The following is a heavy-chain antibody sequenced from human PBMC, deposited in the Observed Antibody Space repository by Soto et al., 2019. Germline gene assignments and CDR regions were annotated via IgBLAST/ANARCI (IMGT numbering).Heavy chain of an antibody. V-gene: IGHV5-51*01. CDR2: IYPGDSDT. D-gene: IGHD1-26*01. Sequence: GESLKISCQGSGYNFSTYWIGWVRQMPGRGLESLGIIYPGDSDTRYSPSFQGQVTISADKSITTAYLQWSDLKASDTAMYFCARHVNLGSGYFGYWGQGILVTVSS. CDR3: ARHVNLGSGYFGY. J-gene: IGHJ4*02. CDR1: GYNFSTYW.